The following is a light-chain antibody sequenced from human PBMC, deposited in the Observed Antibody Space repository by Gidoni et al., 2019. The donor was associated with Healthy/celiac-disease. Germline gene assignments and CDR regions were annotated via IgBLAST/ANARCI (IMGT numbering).Light chain of an antibody. V-gene: IGLV2-23*01. Sequence: QSALTQPASVSGSPGQSITISCPGTSSDVGSYNLVSWYQQHPGKAPKLMIYEGSKRHSGVSNRFSGSKSGNTASLTISGLQAEDEADYYCCSYAGSSTSHVVFGGGTKLTVL. CDR3: CSYAGSSTSHVV. CDR2: EGS. J-gene: IGLJ2*01. CDR1: SSDVGSYNL.